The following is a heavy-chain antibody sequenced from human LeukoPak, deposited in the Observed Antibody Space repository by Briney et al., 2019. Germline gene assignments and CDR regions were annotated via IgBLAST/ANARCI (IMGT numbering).Heavy chain of an antibody. CDR2: IKQDGSEK. V-gene: IGHV3-7*03. CDR1: GFTFSSYW. J-gene: IGHJ4*02. D-gene: IGHD2-2*01. CDR3: ARWAHCSSTSCPFVY. Sequence: GGSLRLSCAASGFTFSSYWMSWVRQAPGKGLEWVANIKQDGSEKYYADSVKGRFTISRDNAKNSLYLQMNSLRAEDTAVYYCARWAHCSSTSCPFVYWGQGTLVTVSS.